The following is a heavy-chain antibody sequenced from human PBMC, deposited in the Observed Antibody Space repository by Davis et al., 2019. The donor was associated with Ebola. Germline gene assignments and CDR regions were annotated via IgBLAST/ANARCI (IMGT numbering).Heavy chain of an antibody. D-gene: IGHD1-26*01. CDR3: AVGKSGSYFGAFDI. CDR2: IYYSGST. Sequence: MPSETLSLTCTVSGGSTSSYYWSCIRQPPGKGLEWIGYIYYSGSTNYNPSLRSRVTISVDTSKNQFSLKLSSVTAADTAVYYCAVGKSGSYFGAFDIWGQGTMVTVSS. J-gene: IGHJ3*02. CDR1: GGSTSSYY. V-gene: IGHV4-59*01.